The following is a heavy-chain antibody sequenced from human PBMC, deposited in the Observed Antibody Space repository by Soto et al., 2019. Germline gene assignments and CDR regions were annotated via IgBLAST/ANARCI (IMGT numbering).Heavy chain of an antibody. CDR2: ISAYNGNT. Sequence: GPVKVSCKASGYTFTSYGISWVRQAPGQGLEWMGWISAYNGNTNYAQKLQGRVTMTTDTSTSTAYMELRSLRSDDTAVYYCARLVLRYFDWSPYYFDYWGQGTLVTVSS. CDR1: GYTFTSYG. D-gene: IGHD3-9*01. J-gene: IGHJ4*02. CDR3: ARLVLRYFDWSPYYFDY. V-gene: IGHV1-18*01.